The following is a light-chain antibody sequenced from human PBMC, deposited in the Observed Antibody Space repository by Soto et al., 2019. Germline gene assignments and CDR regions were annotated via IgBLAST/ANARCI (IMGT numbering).Light chain of an antibody. CDR3: QQYSGSPPLT. CDR2: GAS. CDR1: QSIRSSY. Sequence: ENVLTQSPGTLSLSPGERATLSCRASQSIRSSYLAWYQQKPGQPPRLLIYGASNRATGIPDRFSGSGSGTDFTLTISRLEPEDFAVYYCQQYSGSPPLTFGGGTKVEIK. J-gene: IGKJ4*01. V-gene: IGKV3-20*01.